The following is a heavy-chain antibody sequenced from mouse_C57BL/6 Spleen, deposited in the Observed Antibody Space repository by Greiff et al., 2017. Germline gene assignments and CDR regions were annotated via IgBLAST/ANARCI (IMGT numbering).Heavy chain of an antibody. CDR3: AKGGESKEGMDY. D-gene: IGHD2-5*01. V-gene: IGHV1-54*01. Sequence: QVQLKQSGAELVRPGTSVKVSCKASGYAFTNYLIEWVKQRPGQGLEWIGVINPGSGGTNYTEKFKGKATLTADKSSSTAYMQLSSLTSEDSAVXCCAKGGESKEGMDYGGQGTSVTVS. J-gene: IGHJ4*01. CDR2: INPGSGGT. CDR1: GYAFTNYL.